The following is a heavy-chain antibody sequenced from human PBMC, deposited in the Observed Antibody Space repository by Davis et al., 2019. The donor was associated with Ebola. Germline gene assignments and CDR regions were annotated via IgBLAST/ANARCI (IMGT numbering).Heavy chain of an antibody. Sequence: GGSLRLSCAASGFTFSSYAMSWVRLAPGKGLEWASSISASGTNTHYTDSVKDRVTISRDNSRNTVFLQMVGLRAEDTAVYYCAKGTVVGTREIDSWGQGTLVTVSS. D-gene: IGHD6-19*01. CDR3: AKGTVVGTREIDS. J-gene: IGHJ4*02. CDR2: ISASGTNT. CDR1: GFTFSSYA. V-gene: IGHV3-23*01.